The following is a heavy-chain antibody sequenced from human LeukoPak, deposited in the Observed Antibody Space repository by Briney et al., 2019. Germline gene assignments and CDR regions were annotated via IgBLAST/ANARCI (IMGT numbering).Heavy chain of an antibody. Sequence: KPSETLSLTCAVSGYSIRSGDYWGWIRQSPGKGLEWIGSIYHSGSTHYNPSLKSRVTISADTSKNQFSLMLSSVTAADTAVYYCARNRSLTTTPGFDHWGQGTLVTVSS. J-gene: IGHJ4*02. CDR2: IYHSGST. V-gene: IGHV4-38-2*01. D-gene: IGHD4-11*01. CDR1: GYSIRSGDY. CDR3: ARNRSLTTTPGFDH.